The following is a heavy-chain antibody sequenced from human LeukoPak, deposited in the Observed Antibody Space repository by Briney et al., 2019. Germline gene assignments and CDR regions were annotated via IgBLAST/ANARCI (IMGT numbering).Heavy chain of an antibody. V-gene: IGHV3-23*01. D-gene: IGHD6-19*01. CDR3: AKDQSYHGAVRGAMDV. CDR2: ISGSGGST. J-gene: IGHJ6*02. Sequence: GGSLRLSCAASGFTFSSYAMSWVRQAPGKGLEWVSAISGSGGSTYYADSVKGRFTISRDNSKNTLYLQMNSLRAEDTAVYYCAKDQSYHGAVRGAMDVWGQGTTVTVSS. CDR1: GFTFSSYA.